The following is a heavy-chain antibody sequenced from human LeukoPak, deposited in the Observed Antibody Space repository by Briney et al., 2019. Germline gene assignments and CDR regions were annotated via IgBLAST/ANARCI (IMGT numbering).Heavy chain of an antibody. V-gene: IGHV1-2*02. Sequence: ASVKVSCKTSGYTFADYYMHWVRQAPGQGLEWMGWINPYSGGTNYAQKFQGRVTMTRDTSTSTAYMELSRLTSDDTAMYYCAREPAADPGTGWSYFDYWGQGTLVTVSS. D-gene: IGHD6-19*01. J-gene: IGHJ4*02. CDR3: AREPAADPGTGWSYFDY. CDR2: INPYSGGT. CDR1: GYTFADYY.